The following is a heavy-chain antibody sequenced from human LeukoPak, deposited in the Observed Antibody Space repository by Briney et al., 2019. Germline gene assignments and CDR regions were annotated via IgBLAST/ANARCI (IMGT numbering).Heavy chain of an antibody. CDR3: TTHIVVVTALYYFDY. CDR2: IKSKIDGGTT. Sequence: GGSLRLSCAASEFSFSNAWMSWVRQAPGKGLEWVGRIKSKIDGGTTDYAAPVKGRFTISRDDSKNTLYLQMNSLKTEDTAVYYCTTHIVVVTALYYFDYWGQGTLVTVSS. CDR1: EFSFSNAW. D-gene: IGHD2-21*02. J-gene: IGHJ4*02. V-gene: IGHV3-15*01.